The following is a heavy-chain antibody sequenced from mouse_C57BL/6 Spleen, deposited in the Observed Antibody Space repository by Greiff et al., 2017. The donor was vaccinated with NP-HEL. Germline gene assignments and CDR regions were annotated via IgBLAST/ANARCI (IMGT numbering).Heavy chain of an antibody. Sequence: EVQLVESGGDLVKPGGSLKLSCAASGFTFSSYGMSWVRQTPDKRLEWVATISSGGSYTYYPDSVKGRFTISRGNAKNTLYLQMSSLKSEDTAIYYCARRGDYDGFAYWGQGTLVTVSA. J-gene: IGHJ3*01. CDR2: ISSGGSYT. CDR1: GFTFSSYG. V-gene: IGHV5-6*01. CDR3: ARRGDYDGFAY. D-gene: IGHD2-4*01.